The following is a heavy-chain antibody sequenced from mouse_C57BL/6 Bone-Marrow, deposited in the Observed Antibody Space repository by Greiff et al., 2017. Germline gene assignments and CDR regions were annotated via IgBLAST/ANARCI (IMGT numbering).Heavy chain of an antibody. J-gene: IGHJ4*01. CDR3: VREGGYSNPYAMDY. CDR1: GFTFNTYA. CDR2: IRSKSSNYAT. D-gene: IGHD2-5*01. V-gene: IGHV10-3*01. Sequence: EVQGVESGGGLVQPKGSLKLSCAASGFTFNTYAMHWVRQAPGKGLEWVARIRSKSSNYATYYADSVKDRFTTSRDDSQSMLYLQMNNLKTEDTAMYYCVREGGYSNPYAMDYWGQGTSVTVSS.